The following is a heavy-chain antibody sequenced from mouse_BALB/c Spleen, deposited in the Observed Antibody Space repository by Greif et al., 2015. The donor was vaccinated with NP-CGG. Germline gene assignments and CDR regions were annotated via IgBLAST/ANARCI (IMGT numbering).Heavy chain of an antibody. V-gene: IGHV1-7*01. CDR1: GYTFTSYW. Sequence: QVQLKEFGAELAKPGASVKMSCKASGYTFTSYWMHWVKQRPGQGLEWIGYINPSTGYTEYNQKFKDKATLTADKSSSTAYMQLSSLTSEDSAVYYCAIYDGYYFDYWGQGTTLTVSS. D-gene: IGHD2-3*01. CDR3: AIYDGYYFDY. CDR2: INPSTGYT. J-gene: IGHJ2*01.